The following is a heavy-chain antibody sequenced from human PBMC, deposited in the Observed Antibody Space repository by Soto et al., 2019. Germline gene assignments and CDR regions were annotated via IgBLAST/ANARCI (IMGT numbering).Heavy chain of an antibody. CDR2: IYYSGST. CDR1: GGNIVDFD. J-gene: IGHJ4*02. CDR3: ARSSTSANYFDY. V-gene: IGHV4-59*01. Sequence: HTNTVAGGNIVDFDGRRIMQHPGKGLEWIGYIYYSGSTNYNPSLKSRVTISVDTSKNQFSLKLSSVTAADTAVYYCARSSTSANYFDYWGQGTLVTVSS. D-gene: IGHD2-2*01.